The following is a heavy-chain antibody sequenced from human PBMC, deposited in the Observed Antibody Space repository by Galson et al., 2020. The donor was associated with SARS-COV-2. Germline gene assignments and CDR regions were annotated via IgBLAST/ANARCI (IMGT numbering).Heavy chain of an antibody. V-gene: IGHV3-30-3*01. D-gene: IGHD3-3*01. CDR1: GFTFSSYA. J-gene: IGHJ6*02. CDR3: ARDSPSITIFGVVTLYGMDV. Sequence: TGGSLRLSCAASGFTFSSYAMHWVRQAPGKGLEWVAVISYDGSNKYYADSVKGRFTISRDNSKNTLYLQMNSLRAEDTAVYYCARDSPSITIFGVVTLYGMDVWGQGTTVTVSS. CDR2: ISYDGSNK.